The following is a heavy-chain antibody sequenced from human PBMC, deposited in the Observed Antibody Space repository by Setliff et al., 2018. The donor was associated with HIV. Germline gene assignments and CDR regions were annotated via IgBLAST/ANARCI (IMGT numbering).Heavy chain of an antibody. J-gene: IGHJ6*03. Sequence: SETLSLTCTVYGESVSGYYWTWIRQPPGKGLEWIGEIHHSGSTNYNPSLKSRVTISVDTSKNQFSLKLSSVTAADTAVYYCARELPHGAAYTLTTYYMDVWGKGTTVTVSS. V-gene: IGHV4-34*01. CDR2: IHHSGST. CDR3: ARELPHGAAYTLTTYYMDV. CDR1: GESVSGYY. D-gene: IGHD1-26*01.